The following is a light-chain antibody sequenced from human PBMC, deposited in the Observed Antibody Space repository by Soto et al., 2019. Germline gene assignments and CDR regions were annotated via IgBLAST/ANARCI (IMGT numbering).Light chain of an antibody. CDR1: QSVLYSSNNKNY. CDR3: QHYYNTPQT. J-gene: IGKJ1*01. CDR2: WAS. Sequence: DIVMTQSPDSLAISLGERATINCKSSQSVLYSSNNKNYLAWYQHKPGQPPKLLIYWASTRESGVPDRFSGSGSGKDFTITISSLQAEDVAVNYCQHYYNTPQTFGQGTKVEIK. V-gene: IGKV4-1*01.